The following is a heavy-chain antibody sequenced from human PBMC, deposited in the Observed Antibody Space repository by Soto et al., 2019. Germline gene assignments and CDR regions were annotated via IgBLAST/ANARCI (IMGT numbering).Heavy chain of an antibody. J-gene: IGHJ3*02. V-gene: IGHV3-23*01. CDR1: GSTFQYYA. Sequence: EVQLLESGGGLVQPGGSLRLSCAASGSTFQYYAMSWVRQAPGKGLEWVSGVSASGGDTYYADSVRGRFTISRDNSKNTLYLQMSSLRTEDTAVYYCAKGARWATSTHDACDIWGQGTMVTVSS. CDR3: AKGARWATSTHDACDI. CDR2: VSASGGDT.